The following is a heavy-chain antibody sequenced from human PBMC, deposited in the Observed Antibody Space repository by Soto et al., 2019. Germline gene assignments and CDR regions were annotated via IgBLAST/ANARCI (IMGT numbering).Heavy chain of an antibody. D-gene: IGHD4-17*01. V-gene: IGHV3-23*01. J-gene: IGHJ5*02. CDR2: ISGSGGST. CDR1: GFTFSSYA. Sequence: GGSLRLSCAASGFTFSSYAMSWVRQAPGKGLEWVSAISGSGGSTYYADYVKGRFTISRDNSKNTLYLQMNSLRAEDTAVYYCAKDYGDYFVTQSLTWFDPWGQGTLVTVSS. CDR3: AKDYGDYFVTQSLTWFDP.